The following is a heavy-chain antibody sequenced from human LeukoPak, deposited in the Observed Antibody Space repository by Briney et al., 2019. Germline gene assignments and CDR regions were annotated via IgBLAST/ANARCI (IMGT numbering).Heavy chain of an antibody. J-gene: IGHJ6*02. D-gene: IGHD3-10*01. CDR2: ISGSGGST. V-gene: IGHV3-23*01. CDR3: AKSMVRGVMGYYYGMDV. Sequence: GGSLRLSCAASGFTFSSYAMSWVRQAPGKGLEWVSAISGSGGSTYYADSVKGRFTISRDNSKNTLYLQMNSLRAVDTAVYYCAKSMVRGVMGYYYGMDVWGQGTTVTVSS. CDR1: GFTFSSYA.